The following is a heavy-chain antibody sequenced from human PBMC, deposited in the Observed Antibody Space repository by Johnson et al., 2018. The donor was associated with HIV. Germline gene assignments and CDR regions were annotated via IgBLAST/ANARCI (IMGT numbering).Heavy chain of an antibody. V-gene: IGHV3-53*01. CDR1: GFTVSSNY. CDR2: IYSGGST. J-gene: IGHJ3*02. CDR3: ARGCRDGYTCDVFDI. D-gene: IGHD5-24*01. Sequence: VQLVESGGGLIQPGGSLRLSCAASGFTVSSNYMSWVRQAPGKGLEWVSVIYSGGSTYYADSVKGRFTISRDNSKTTLYLQMTSLRAEDTAVDYCARGCRDGYTCDVFDIWGQGTMVTVSS.